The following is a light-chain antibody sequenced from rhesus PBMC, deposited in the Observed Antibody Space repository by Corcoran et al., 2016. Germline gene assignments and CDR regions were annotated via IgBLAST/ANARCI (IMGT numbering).Light chain of an antibody. CDR3: LQSSNWPLT. J-gene: IGKJ4*01. V-gene: IGKV3-24*04. CDR2: DAS. CDR1: QNISSY. Sequence: VMTQSPATLALSPGERATLSCRASQNISSYLAWYQQKPGQAPRLPIYDASSRATGIPDRVSGSGSVTEFSLTISSLEPEDVGEYFCLQSSNWPLTFGGGTKVEIK.